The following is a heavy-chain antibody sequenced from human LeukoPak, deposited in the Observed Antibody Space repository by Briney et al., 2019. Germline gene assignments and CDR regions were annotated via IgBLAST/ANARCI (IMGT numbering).Heavy chain of an antibody. D-gene: IGHD3-10*01. V-gene: IGHV1-18*01. Sequence: ASVKVSCKASGYTFTSYAISWVRQAPGHGFEWMGWISTYNGNTNYVEKFQGRVTMTTDTSTSTAYMELRGLLFEDTAVYYCARDRQLQWFGEFNIDFDYWGQGTLVTVSS. CDR2: ISTYNGNT. CDR1: GYTFTSYA. CDR3: ARDRQLQWFGEFNIDFDY. J-gene: IGHJ4*02.